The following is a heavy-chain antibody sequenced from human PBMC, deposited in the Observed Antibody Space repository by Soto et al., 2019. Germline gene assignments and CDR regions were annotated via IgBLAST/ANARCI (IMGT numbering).Heavy chain of an antibody. CDR1: GFTFSSYA. D-gene: IGHD5-18*01. J-gene: IGHJ4*02. CDR2: ISTSGGST. CDR3: AKDGLGAYSYGSYYFDY. Sequence: EVQLLESGGGLVQPGGSLRLSCAASGFTFSSYAMSWVRQAPGKGLEWVSTISTSGGSTYYADSVKGRFTISRDNSKNTLYLQMISLRAEDTAVYYCAKDGLGAYSYGSYYFDYWGQGTLVTVSS. V-gene: IGHV3-23*01.